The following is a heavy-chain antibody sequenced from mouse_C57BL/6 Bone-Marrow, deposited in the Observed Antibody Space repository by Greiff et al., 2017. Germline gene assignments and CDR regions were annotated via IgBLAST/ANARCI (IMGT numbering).Heavy chain of an antibody. V-gene: IGHV5-17*01. CDR3: ERRQRGHYYAMDY. D-gene: IGHD4-1*02. CDR1: GFTFSDYG. J-gene: IGHJ4*01. CDR2: ISSGSSTI. Sequence: DVKLVESGGGLVKPGGSLKLSCAASGFTFSDYGMHWVRQAPEKGLEWVAYISSGSSTIYYADTVKGRFTISRDNAKNTLFLQMTSLRSEDTAMYYCERRQRGHYYAMDYWGQGTSVTVSS.